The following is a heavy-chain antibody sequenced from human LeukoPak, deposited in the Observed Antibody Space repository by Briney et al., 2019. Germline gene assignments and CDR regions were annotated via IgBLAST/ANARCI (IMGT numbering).Heavy chain of an antibody. CDR1: GFTVSSNY. V-gene: IGHV3-23*01. Sequence: GGSLRLSCAASGFTVSSNYMSWVRQAPGKGLEWVSAISGSGGSTYYADSVKGRFTISRDNSKNTLYLQMNSLRAEDTAVYYCASGWERDYYDSSGYYFGAFDIWGQGTMVTVSS. CDR3: ASGWERDYYDSSGYYFGAFDI. D-gene: IGHD3-22*01. J-gene: IGHJ3*02. CDR2: ISGSGGST.